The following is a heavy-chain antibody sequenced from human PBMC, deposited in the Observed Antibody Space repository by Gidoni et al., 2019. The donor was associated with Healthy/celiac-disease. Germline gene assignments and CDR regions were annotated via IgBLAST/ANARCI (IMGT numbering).Heavy chain of an antibody. CDR3: ARDPPLPEYYYGSGSPQDNWFDP. V-gene: IGHV3-21*01. J-gene: IGHJ5*02. D-gene: IGHD3-10*01. Sequence: EVQLVESGGGLVKHGGSLRPSCAASGFTFSSYSMNWVRQAPGQGMEWVSSISSSSSYIYYADSVKGRFTISRDNAKNSLYLQMNSLRAEDTAVYYCARDPPLPEYYYGSGSPQDNWFDPWGQGTLVTVSS. CDR1: GFTFSSYS. CDR2: ISSSSSYI.